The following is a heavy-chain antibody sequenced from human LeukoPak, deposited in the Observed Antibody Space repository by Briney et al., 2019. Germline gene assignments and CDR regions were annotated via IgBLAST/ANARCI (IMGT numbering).Heavy chain of an antibody. CDR2: ISSSSSYT. J-gene: IGHJ4*02. D-gene: IGHD2-21*02. CDR3: ARGSCGGDCYSLDY. CDR1: GFTFSDYY. Sequence: GGSLRLSCAASGFTFSDYYMSWIRQAPGKGLEWVSYISSSSSYTNYADSVKGRFTISRDNAKNSLYLQMNSLRAEDTAVYYCARGSCGGDCYSLDYWGQGTLVTVSS. V-gene: IGHV3-11*05.